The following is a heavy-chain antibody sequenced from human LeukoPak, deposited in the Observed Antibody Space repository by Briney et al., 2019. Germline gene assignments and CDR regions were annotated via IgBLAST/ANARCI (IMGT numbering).Heavy chain of an antibody. V-gene: IGHV3-21*01. Sequence: PGGSLRLSCVASGFTFSSYSMNWVRQAPGKGLEWVSSISANSRHIYSADSVKGRFTISRDNAENLVYLQMDGLRAEDTAVYYCTRAVAAADFSPGFWGQGTLVTVSS. D-gene: IGHD6-13*01. CDR2: ISANSRHI. J-gene: IGHJ4*02. CDR1: GFTFSSYS. CDR3: TRAVAAADFSPGF.